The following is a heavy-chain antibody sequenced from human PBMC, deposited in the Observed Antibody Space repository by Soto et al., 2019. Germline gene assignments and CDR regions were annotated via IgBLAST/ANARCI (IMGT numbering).Heavy chain of an antibody. CDR2: IHSSGST. D-gene: IGHD6-13*01. CDR1: GASMNSYH. J-gene: IGHJ5*02. V-gene: IGHV4-4*07. CDR3: ARDQGVAAAGITWFDP. Sequence: SETLSLTCTVSGASMNSYHWSWLRQPAGKGLEWIGHIHSSGSTNYNPSLKSRVTMSVDTSKNQFSLRLMPLTAADTAVYYCARDQGVAAAGITWFDPWGQGSLVTVSS.